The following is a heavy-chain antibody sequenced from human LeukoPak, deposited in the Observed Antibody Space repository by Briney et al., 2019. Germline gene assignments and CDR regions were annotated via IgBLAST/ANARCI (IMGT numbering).Heavy chain of an antibody. CDR1: GDSFSSNSAT. D-gene: IGHD1-26*01. J-gene: IGHJ4*02. V-gene: IGHV6-1*01. Sequence: SQTLSLTCAISGDSFSSNSATWNWIRQSPSRGLEWLGRTYYRSKWHNNYAVSVKSQITINPDTSKNQFSLQLNSVTPEDTAVYYCARGQGGATDYWGQGTLVTVSS. CDR3: ARGQGGATDY. CDR2: TYYRSKWHN.